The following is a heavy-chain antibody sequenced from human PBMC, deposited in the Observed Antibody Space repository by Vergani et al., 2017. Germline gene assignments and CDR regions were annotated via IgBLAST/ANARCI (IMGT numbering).Heavy chain of an antibody. V-gene: IGHV3-20*04. CDR1: GFTFSRYW. CDR3: ARERNAYYDFWSGYYTQYYFDY. CDR2: INWNGGST. D-gene: IGHD3-3*01. J-gene: IGHJ4*02. Sequence: EVQLVESGGGLVQPGGSLRLSCAASGFTFSRYWMSWVRQAPGKGLEWVSGINWNGGSTGYADSVKGRFTISRDNAKNSLYLQMNSLRAEDTALYYCARERNAYYDFWSGYYTQYYFDYWGQGTLVTVSS.